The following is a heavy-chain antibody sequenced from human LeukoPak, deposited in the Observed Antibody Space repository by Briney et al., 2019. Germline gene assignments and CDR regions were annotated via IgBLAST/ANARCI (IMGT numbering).Heavy chain of an antibody. V-gene: IGHV1-18*01. D-gene: IGHD4-17*01. CDR2: ISAYNGNT. CDR1: GYTFINHD. Sequence: ASVKVSCKASGYTFINHDITWVRQAPGQGLEWMGWISAYNGNTNYAQKLQGRVTMTTDTSTSTAYMELRSLRSDDTAVYYCARDLTTVTRCPDYWGQGTLVTVSS. CDR3: ARDLTTVTRCPDY. J-gene: IGHJ4*02.